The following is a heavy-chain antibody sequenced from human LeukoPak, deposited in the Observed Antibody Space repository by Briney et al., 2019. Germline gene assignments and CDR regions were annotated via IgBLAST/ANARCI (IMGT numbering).Heavy chain of an antibody. Sequence: SETLSLTCTVSGGSISSGGYYWRWIRQHPGKGLEWIGCIYYSGSTYYNPSLKSRVTMSADTSNNQFSLKLSSVTAADTAVYYCARWEIAAAGTVDYWGQGTLVTVSS. D-gene: IGHD6-13*01. J-gene: IGHJ4*02. CDR3: ARWEIAAAGTVDY. V-gene: IGHV4-31*03. CDR1: GGSISSGGYY. CDR2: IYYSGST.